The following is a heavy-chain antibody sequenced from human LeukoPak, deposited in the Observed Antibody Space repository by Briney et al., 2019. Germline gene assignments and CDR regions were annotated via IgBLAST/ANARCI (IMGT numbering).Heavy chain of an antibody. CDR2: IIPILGIA. CDR1: GGTFSSYA. D-gene: IGHD3-22*01. V-gene: IGHV1-69*04. CDR3: ATLYYYDSSGYWDYYYGMDV. J-gene: IGHJ6*02. Sequence: SSVKVSCKASGGTFSSYAIRWVRPAPGQGLAWLGRIIPILGIANYAQKFQGRVTITADKSTSTAYMELSSLRSEDTAVYYCATLYYYDSSGYWDYYYGMDVWGQGTTVTVSS.